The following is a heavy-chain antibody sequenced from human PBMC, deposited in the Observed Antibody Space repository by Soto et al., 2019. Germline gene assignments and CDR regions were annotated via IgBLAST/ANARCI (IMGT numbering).Heavy chain of an antibody. D-gene: IGHD3-22*01. Sequence: GESLKISCKGSGYSFAGYWITWVRQKPGKGLEWMGRIDPSDSQTYHSPSLRGHVTISVTKSITTVFLQWSSLRASDTAMYYCARQIYDSDTGPNFQYYFDSWGQGTPVTVSS. J-gene: IGHJ4*02. CDR2: IDPSDSQT. CDR1: GYSFAGYW. V-gene: IGHV5-10-1*01. CDR3: ARQIYDSDTGPNFQYYFDS.